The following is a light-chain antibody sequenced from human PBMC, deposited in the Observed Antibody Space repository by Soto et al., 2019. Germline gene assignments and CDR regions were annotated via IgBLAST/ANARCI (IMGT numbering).Light chain of an antibody. Sequence: EIVVTQSPATLSVSPGERATLSCRASQSVSSYLAWYQQKPGQAPRLLIYGASTRATGIPARFSGSGSGTDFSLTISSLQPEDFAVYYCQQYSDWPPTFGQGTKVDIK. J-gene: IGKJ1*01. CDR3: QQYSDWPPT. CDR2: GAS. CDR1: QSVSSY. V-gene: IGKV3-15*01.